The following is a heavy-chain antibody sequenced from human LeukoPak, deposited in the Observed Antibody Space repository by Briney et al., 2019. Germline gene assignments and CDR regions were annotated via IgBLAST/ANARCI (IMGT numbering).Heavy chain of an antibody. CDR3: ATGFYYDSSGYLGY. V-gene: IGHV1-18*01. CDR2: ISAYNGNT. Sequence: ASVKVSCKASGYTFTSYGISWVRQAPGQGLEWMGWISAYNGNTNYAQKLQGRVTMTTDTSTSTAYMELRSLRSEDTAVYYCATGFYYDSSGYLGYWGQGTLVTVSS. J-gene: IGHJ4*02. D-gene: IGHD3-22*01. CDR1: GYTFTSYG.